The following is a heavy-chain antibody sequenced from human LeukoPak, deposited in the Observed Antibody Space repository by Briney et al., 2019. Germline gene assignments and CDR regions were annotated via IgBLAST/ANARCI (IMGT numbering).Heavy chain of an antibody. CDR2: IYYSGST. J-gene: IGHJ5*02. CDR1: GGSISSYY. CDR3: ARDSGGYDRWFDP. Sequence: PSETLSLTCTVSGGSISSYYWSWIRQPPGKGLEWIGYIYYSGSTNYNPSLKSRVTISVDTSKNQFSLKLSSVTAADTAVYYCARDSGGYDRWFDPWGQGTLVTVSS. D-gene: IGHD1-26*01. V-gene: IGHV4-59*01.